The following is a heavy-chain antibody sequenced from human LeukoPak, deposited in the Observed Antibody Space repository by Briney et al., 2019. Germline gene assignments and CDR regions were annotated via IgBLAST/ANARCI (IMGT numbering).Heavy chain of an antibody. CDR3: ARPEYYYDSSGSPWAFDI. CDR1: GYSFTSYW. V-gene: IGHV5-51*01. D-gene: IGHD3-22*01. Sequence: GESLKISCKGSGYSFTSYWIGWLRQMPGKGLEWMGIIYPGDSQSRYSPSFQGQVTISVDKSISTAYLQWSSLKASDTAMYYCARPEYYYDSSGSPWAFDIWGQGTMVIVSS. J-gene: IGHJ3*02. CDR2: IYPGDSQS.